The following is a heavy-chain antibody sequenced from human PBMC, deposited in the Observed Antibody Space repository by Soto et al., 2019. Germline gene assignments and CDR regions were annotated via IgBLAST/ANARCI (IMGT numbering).Heavy chain of an antibody. V-gene: IGHV4-31*03. J-gene: IGHJ2*01. CDR1: GGSISSGGYY. Sequence: SETLSLTCTVSGGSISSGGYYWSWIRQHPGKGLEWIGYIYYSGSTYYNPSLKSRVTISVDTSKNQFSLKLSSVTAADTAVYYCARDGEWFGELFDYWYFDLWGRGTLVTVSS. D-gene: IGHD3-10*01. CDR2: IYYSGST. CDR3: ARDGEWFGELFDYWYFDL.